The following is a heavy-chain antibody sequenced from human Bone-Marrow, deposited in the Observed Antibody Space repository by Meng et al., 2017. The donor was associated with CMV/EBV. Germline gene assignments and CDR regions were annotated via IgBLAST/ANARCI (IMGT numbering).Heavy chain of an antibody. CDR3: ARATWSSGYDRGAFDI. V-gene: IGHV1-69*10. Sequence: SVKVSCKASGGTFSSYAISWVRQAPGQGLEWMGGIIPILGIANYAQKFQGRVTITADKSTSTAYMELSSLRSEDTAVYYCARATWSSGYDRGAFDIWCQGTMVTVSS. CDR2: IIPILGIA. D-gene: IGHD5-12*01. J-gene: IGHJ3*02. CDR1: GGTFSSYA.